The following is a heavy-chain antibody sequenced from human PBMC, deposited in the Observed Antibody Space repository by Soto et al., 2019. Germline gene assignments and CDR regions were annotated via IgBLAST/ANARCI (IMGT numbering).Heavy chain of an antibody. CDR1: GGSISSSNW. D-gene: IGHD3-10*01. J-gene: IGHJ4*02. V-gene: IGHV4-4*02. CDR2: IYHSGST. CDR3: ARCDVRGRDYGDFDC. Sequence: PSETLSLTCAVSGGSISSSNWWSWVRQPPGKGLEWIGEIYHSGSTNYNPSLKSRVTISVDKSKNQFSLKLSSVTAADTAVYYCARCDVRGRDYGDFDCWGQGTLVTVSS.